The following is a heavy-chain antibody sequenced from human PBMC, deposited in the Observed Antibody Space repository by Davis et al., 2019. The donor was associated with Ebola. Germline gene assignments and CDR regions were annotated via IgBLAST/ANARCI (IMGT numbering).Heavy chain of an antibody. CDR3: AFTVRVVPPGVTPRGYYYYMDV. D-gene: IGHD2-2*01. J-gene: IGHJ6*03. V-gene: IGHV1-3*01. CDR2: INAGNDNT. Sequence: ASVKVSCKASGYTFTSYAMHWVRQAPGQRLEWMGWINAGNDNTKYSQKFQDRVTFTRDTSASTAYMELSSLRSEDMAVYYCAFTVRVVPPGVTPRGYYYYMDVWGKGTTVTVSS. CDR1: GYTFTSYA.